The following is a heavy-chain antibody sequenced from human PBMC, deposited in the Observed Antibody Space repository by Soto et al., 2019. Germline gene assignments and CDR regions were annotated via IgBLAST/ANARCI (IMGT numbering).Heavy chain of an antibody. D-gene: IGHD3-10*01. J-gene: IGHJ4*02. CDR1: GGTSSSYA. Sequence: QVQLVQSGAEVKKPGSSVKVSCKASGGTSSSYAISWVRQAPGQGLEWMGGIIPVFGTTTYAQRFQGRVAISADESTSTAYMELSSLRSEDTAVYYCASQPVRGVVVLAPFEYWGQGTLVSVSS. CDR3: ASQPVRGVVVLAPFEY. CDR2: IIPVFGTT. V-gene: IGHV1-69*01.